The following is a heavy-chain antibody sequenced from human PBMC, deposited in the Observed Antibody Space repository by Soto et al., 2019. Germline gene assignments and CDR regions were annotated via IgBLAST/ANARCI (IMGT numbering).Heavy chain of an antibody. Sequence: PVGSLRLSCAASRFTFRSYDMHWVRQAPGKGLEWMGVISFDGIKKYYADSVKGRFTISRDSSKNKLYLQMNSLRAEDTAVYYCAKPIVAAGYYGMDVWGQGTTVTVSS. CDR2: ISFDGIKK. V-gene: IGHV3-30*18. CDR3: AKPIVAAGYYGMDV. CDR1: RFTFRSYD. D-gene: IGHD6-13*01. J-gene: IGHJ6*02.